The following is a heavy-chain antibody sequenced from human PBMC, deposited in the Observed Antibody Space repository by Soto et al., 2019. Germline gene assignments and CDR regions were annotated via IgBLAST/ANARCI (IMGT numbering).Heavy chain of an antibody. CDR2: IDPSDSYT. D-gene: IGHD6-6*01. J-gene: IGHJ6*02. CDR3: ARHGSIAAQNV. V-gene: IGHV5-10-1*01. CDR1: GYSFTSYW. Sequence: GEPMKISCKGSGYSFTSYWISWVRQMPGKGLEWMGRIDPSDSYTNYSPSFQGHVTISADKSISTAYLQWSSLKASDTAMYYCARHGSIAAQNVWGQGTTVTVSS.